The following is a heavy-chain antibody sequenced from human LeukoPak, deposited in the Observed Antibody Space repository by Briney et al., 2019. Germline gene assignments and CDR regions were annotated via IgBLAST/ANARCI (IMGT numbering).Heavy chain of an antibody. D-gene: IGHD3-22*01. V-gene: IGHV3-33*01. CDR3: ARDPGNSSGYYFDY. CDR1: GFTFSSYG. J-gene: IGHJ4*02. CDR2: IWYDGSNK. Sequence: GRSLRLSCAASGFTFSSYGMHWVRQAPGKGLEWVAVIWYDGSNKYHADSVKGRFTISRDNSKNTLYLQMSSLRAEDTAVYYCARDPGNSSGYYFDYWGQGTLVTVSS.